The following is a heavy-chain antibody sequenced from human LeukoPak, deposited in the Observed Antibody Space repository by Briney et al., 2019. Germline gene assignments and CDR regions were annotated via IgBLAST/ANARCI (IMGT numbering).Heavy chain of an antibody. D-gene: IGHD3-16*01. J-gene: IGHJ2*01. CDR3: AKSPERHYDYVWGSNLAYWYFDL. V-gene: IGHV3-23*01. CDR1: GFTFSSYA. Sequence: GGSLRLSCAASGFTFSSYAMSWVRQAPGKGLEWVSAISGSGGSTYYADSVKGRFTISRGNSKNTLYLQMNSLRAEDTAVYYCAKSPERHYDYVWGSNLAYWYFDLWGRGTLVTVSS. CDR2: ISGSGGST.